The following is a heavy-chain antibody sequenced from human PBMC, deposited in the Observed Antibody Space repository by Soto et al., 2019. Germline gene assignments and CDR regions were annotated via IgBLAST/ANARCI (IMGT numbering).Heavy chain of an antibody. D-gene: IGHD2-15*01. J-gene: IGHJ2*01. CDR1: GFILSNYT. V-gene: IGHV3-21*01. CDR2: ISGSSTYI. CDR3: GRDRCSGGSCYRTYAFDL. Sequence: GGSLRLSCAGSGFILSNYTMNWVRQAPGKGLEWVSSISGSSTYIYYADSVKGRFTISRDNAKNSLYLQMNSLRVEATAVYYCGRDRCSGGSCYRTYAFDLWGRGTLVTVSS.